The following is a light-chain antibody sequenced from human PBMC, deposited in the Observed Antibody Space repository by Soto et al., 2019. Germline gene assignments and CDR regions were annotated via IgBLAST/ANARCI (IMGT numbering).Light chain of an antibody. J-gene: IGLJ2*01. Sequence: QSVLTQPPSASRTPGQRVTISCSGSSSSIGSNYVYWYQHLPGTAPRLLIYGNSNRPSGVPDRFSGSKSGTSASLAITGLQAEDEADYYCQSYDSSLSGVVFGGGTKVTVL. CDR3: QSYDSSLSGVV. CDR1: SSSIGSNY. V-gene: IGLV1-40*01. CDR2: GNS.